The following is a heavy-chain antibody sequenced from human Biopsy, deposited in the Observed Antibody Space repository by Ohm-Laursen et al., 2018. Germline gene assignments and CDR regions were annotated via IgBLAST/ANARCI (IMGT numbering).Heavy chain of an antibody. CDR3: ARAGDFGSRGAGDY. D-gene: IGHD3-10*01. CDR1: GFLFSRHA. J-gene: IGHJ4*02. CDR2: ISNTGDDT. Sequence: SLRLSCAASGFLFSRHAMHWVRQAPGKGLEYVSAISNTGDDTYYANSVKGRFTVSRDNSGNRLYLQMDSLRIEDTAIYFCARAGDFGSRGAGDYWGRGTLVTVSS. V-gene: IGHV3-64*01.